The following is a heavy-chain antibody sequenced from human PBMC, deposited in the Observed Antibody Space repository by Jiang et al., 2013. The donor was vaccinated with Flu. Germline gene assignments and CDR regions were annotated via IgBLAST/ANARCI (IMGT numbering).Heavy chain of an antibody. J-gene: IGHJ4*02. CDR2: IYHSGIT. D-gene: IGHD6-19*01. CDR3: ARLRQWHIYYFDF. V-gene: IGHV4-38-2*01. Sequence: GLVKPSETLSLTCAVSGYSISSGYYWGWIRQPPGKGLEWIGSIYHSGITYYNPSLKSRVTISVDTSKNQFSLKLSSVTAADTAVYFCARLRQWHIYYFDFWGQGTLVTVSS. CDR1: GYSISSGYY.